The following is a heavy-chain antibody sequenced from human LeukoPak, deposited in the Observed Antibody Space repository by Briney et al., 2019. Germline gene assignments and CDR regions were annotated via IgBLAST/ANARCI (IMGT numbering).Heavy chain of an antibody. CDR2: IYYSGST. V-gene: IGHV4-39*01. CDR1: GGSIRSSSYY. J-gene: IGHJ4*02. D-gene: IGHD3-10*01. CDR3: ASRGALWFGELAH. Sequence: SETLSLTCTVSGGSIRSSSYYWGWIRQPPGKGLEWIGSIYYSGSTYYNPSLKSRVTISVDTPKNQFSLKLSSVTAADTAVYYCASRGALWFGELAHWGQGTLVTVSS.